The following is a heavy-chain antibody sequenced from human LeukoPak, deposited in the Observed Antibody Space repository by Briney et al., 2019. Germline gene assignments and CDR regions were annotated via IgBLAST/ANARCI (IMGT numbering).Heavy chain of an antibody. CDR3: GRVKMATIDY. D-gene: IGHD5-24*01. J-gene: IGHJ4*02. V-gene: IGHV3-53*01. Sequence: GGSLRLSCAASGFTVSSNYMSWVRQAPGKGLEWVSVIYSGGSTYYADSVKGRFTISRDNSKNTLYLQMNSLRAEDTAVYYCGRVKMATIDYWGQGTLVTVSS. CDR2: IYSGGST. CDR1: GFTVSSNY.